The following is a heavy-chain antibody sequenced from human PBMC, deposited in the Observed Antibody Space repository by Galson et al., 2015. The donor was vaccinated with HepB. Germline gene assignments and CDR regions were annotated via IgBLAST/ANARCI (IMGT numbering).Heavy chain of an antibody. Sequence: QSGAEVKKPGESLKISCTGSGYRFTRYWIGWVRQMPGKGLEWMGIIYPGDSDTRYSPSFQGQVTISADNSISTAYLQWRSLKASDSAMYYCARGITMVRGVIPFFDYWGQGTLVTVSS. CDR1: GYRFTRYW. V-gene: IGHV5-51*03. J-gene: IGHJ4*02. D-gene: IGHD3-10*01. CDR3: ARGITMVRGVIPFFDY. CDR2: IYPGDSDT.